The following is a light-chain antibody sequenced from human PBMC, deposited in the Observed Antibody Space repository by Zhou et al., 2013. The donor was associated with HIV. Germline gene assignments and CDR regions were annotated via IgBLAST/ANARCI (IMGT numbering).Light chain of an antibody. Sequence: QSVLTQPPSVSGAPGQRVTISCTGSSSNIGAHHDVHWYQQLPGTAPKLLIYANNNRPSGVPDRFSGSKSGNTASLTISGLHSEDEAGYYCCSYAGTYTWVFGGGTQLTVL. V-gene: IGLV1-40*01. CDR2: ANN. CDR3: CSYAGTYTWV. J-gene: IGLJ3*02. CDR1: SSNIGAHHD.